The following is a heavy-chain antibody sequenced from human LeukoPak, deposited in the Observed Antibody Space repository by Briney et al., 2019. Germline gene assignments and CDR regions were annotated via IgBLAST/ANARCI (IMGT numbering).Heavy chain of an antibody. Sequence: GGSLRLSCAASGFTFSSYWMSWVRQAPGKGLEWVANIKQDGSEKYYVDSVKGRFTISRDNAKNSLYLQMNSLRAEDTAVYYCARGYDFWSGYPFDYWGQGTQVTVSS. CDR2: IKQDGSEK. J-gene: IGHJ4*02. CDR3: ARGYDFWSGYPFDY. V-gene: IGHV3-7*01. CDR1: GFTFSSYW. D-gene: IGHD3-3*01.